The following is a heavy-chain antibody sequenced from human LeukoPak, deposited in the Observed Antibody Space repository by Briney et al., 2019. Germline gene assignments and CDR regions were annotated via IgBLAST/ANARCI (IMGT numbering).Heavy chain of an antibody. CDR1: GGSISSSSDY. CDR3: ARHYYDSSGSRRDYYFGY. V-gene: IGHV4-39*01. CDR2: VRYSGKT. J-gene: IGHJ4*02. D-gene: IGHD3-22*01. Sequence: SETLSLTCTVSGGSISSSSDYWGWFRQPPGKGLEWIGSVRYSGKTYYNPSLKSRLTMSVDTSKSQFSLKLSSVTAADTAVYFCARHYYDSSGSRRDYYFGYWGQGTLVTVSS.